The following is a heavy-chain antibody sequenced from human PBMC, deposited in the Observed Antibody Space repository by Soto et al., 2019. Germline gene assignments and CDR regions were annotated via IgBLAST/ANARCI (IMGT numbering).Heavy chain of an antibody. J-gene: IGHJ5*02. D-gene: IGHD3-22*01. V-gene: IGHV1-69*01. Sequence: QVQLVQAGAEWKKPGSSVKVSCKASGGTFSSYAISWVRQAPGQGLEWMGGIIPIFGTANYAQKFQGRVTITADESTSTAYMELSSLRSEDTAVYYCARDREYYYDSSGYSNWFDPWGQGTLVTVSS. CDR2: IIPIFGTA. CDR3: ARDREYYYDSSGYSNWFDP. CDR1: GGTFSSYA.